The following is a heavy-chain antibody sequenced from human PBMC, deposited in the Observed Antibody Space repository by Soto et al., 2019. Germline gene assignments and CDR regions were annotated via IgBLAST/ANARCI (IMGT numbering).Heavy chain of an antibody. D-gene: IGHD4-17*01. J-gene: IGHJ4*02. CDR1: GGSFSGYY. CDR2: INHSGST. V-gene: IGHV4-34*01. CDR3: ARLGYGGNSY. Sequence: QVQLQQWGAGLLKPSETLSLTCAVYGGSFSGYYWSWIRQLPGKGLEWIGEINHSGSTNYNPSLKSRVTISVDTSKKQFSVKLSSVTAADTAVYYCARLGYGGNSYWGQGTLVTVSS.